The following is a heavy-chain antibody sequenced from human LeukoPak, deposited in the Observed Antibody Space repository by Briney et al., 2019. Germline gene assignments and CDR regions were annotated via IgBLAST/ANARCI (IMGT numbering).Heavy chain of an antibody. D-gene: IGHD3-22*01. CDR1: GFTFSHAW. CDR2: IKQEGSEK. Sequence: PGGSLRLSCAASGFTFSHAWMSWVRQAPGKGLEWVANIKQEGSEKYYVDSVKGRFTISRDNAKNSLYLQMNSLRAEDTAVYYCARENHFSDYYDSSGYYSTYMDVWGKGTTVTISS. CDR3: ARENHFSDYYDSSGYYSTYMDV. V-gene: IGHV3-7*01. J-gene: IGHJ6*03.